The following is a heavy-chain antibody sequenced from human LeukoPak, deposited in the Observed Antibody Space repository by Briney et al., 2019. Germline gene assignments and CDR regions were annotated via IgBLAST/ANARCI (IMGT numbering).Heavy chain of an antibody. Sequence: ASVKVSCKASGYTFTGYYMHWVRQAPGQGLEWMGWINPNSGGTNYAQKFQGWDTMTRDTSISTAYMELSRLRSDDTAVYYCARGPYIAAAGTTYYYYGMDVWGKGTTVTVSS. D-gene: IGHD6-13*01. CDR2: INPNSGGT. J-gene: IGHJ6*04. CDR1: GYTFTGYY. V-gene: IGHV1-2*04. CDR3: ARGPYIAAAGTTYYYYGMDV.